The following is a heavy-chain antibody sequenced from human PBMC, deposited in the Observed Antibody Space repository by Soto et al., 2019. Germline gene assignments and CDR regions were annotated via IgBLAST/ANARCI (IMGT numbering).Heavy chain of an antibody. CDR3: ARLNDSPTSNWFDP. J-gene: IGHJ5*02. CDR2: IYYSGST. Sequence: SETLSLTCTVSGGSISNYYWSWIRQPPGKGLEWIGYIYYSGSTNYNPSLKSRVTISVDTSKNQFSLKLSSVTAADTAVYYCARLNDSPTSNWFDPWGQGTLVTVSS. D-gene: IGHD3-22*01. CDR1: GGSISNYY. V-gene: IGHV4-59*08.